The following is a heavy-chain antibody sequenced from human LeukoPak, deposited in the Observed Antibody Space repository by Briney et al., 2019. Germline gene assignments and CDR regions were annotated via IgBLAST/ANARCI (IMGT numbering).Heavy chain of an antibody. V-gene: IGHV4-59*01. D-gene: IGHD6-13*01. Sequence: PSETLSLTCTVSGGSISSYYWSWIRQPPGKGLEWIGYIYYSGSTNYNPSLKSRVTISVDTSKNQFSLKLSSVTAADTAVYYCARGGSSWDFDYWGQGTLVTVSS. CDR1: GGSISSYY. CDR3: ARGGSSWDFDY. J-gene: IGHJ4*02. CDR2: IYYSGST.